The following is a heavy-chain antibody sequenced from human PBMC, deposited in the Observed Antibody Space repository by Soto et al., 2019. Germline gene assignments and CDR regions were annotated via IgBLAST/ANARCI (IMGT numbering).Heavy chain of an antibody. J-gene: IGHJ4*02. D-gene: IGHD3-22*01. CDR1: GGTISSYA. V-gene: IGHV1-69*13. Sequence: SVKVSCNAAGGTISSYAISWVRQAPGQGLEWMGGIIPIFGTANYAQKFQGRVTITADESTSTAYMELSSLRSEDTAVYYCASTKSSITMIVAIDYWGQGTLVTVSS. CDR2: IIPIFGTA. CDR3: ASTKSSITMIVAIDY.